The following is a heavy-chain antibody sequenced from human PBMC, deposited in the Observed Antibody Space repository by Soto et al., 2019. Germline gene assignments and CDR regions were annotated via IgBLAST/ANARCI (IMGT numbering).Heavy chain of an antibody. J-gene: IGHJ6*04. CDR2: IGTAGAP. V-gene: IGHV3-13*05. CDR3: ATDSSPQDYANSGYRDPKRFCSYGMAV. Sequence: VLKNTGKGLEWVSAIGTAGAPYYPGSVKGRFTISRDDSKNTLYLQMNSLKTEDTAVYYCATDSSPQDYANSGYRDPKRFCSYGMAVWGKGTTVTVFS. D-gene: IGHD3-22*01.